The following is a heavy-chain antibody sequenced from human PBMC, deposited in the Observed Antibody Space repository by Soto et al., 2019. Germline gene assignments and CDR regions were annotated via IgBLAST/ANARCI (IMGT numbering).Heavy chain of an antibody. D-gene: IGHD2-21*01. CDR2: IWYDGSNK. CDR1: GFTFSSYG. CDR3: AKDQGAYTGDGMDV. V-gene: IGHV3-33*06. Sequence: QVQLVESGGGVVQPGRSLRLSCAASGFTFSSYGMHWVRQAPGKGLECVAVIWYDGSNKYYGDSVKGRFTISRDNSKNTLYLQMNSLRVEDTAVYYWAKDQGAYTGDGMDVWGQGTTVTVSS. J-gene: IGHJ6*02.